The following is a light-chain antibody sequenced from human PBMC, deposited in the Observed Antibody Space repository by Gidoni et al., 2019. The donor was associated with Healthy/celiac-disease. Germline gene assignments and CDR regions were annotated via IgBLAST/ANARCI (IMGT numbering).Light chain of an antibody. V-gene: IGKV3-11*01. Sequence: EIVLTPSPATLSLSPGERATLSCRASQSVSSYLAWYQQKPGQAPRLLIYDASNRATGIPARFSGSGSATDFSLTISSLVPEDFSVYYCQQRSNWPPITFGQGTRLEIK. CDR1: QSVSSY. J-gene: IGKJ5*01. CDR2: DAS. CDR3: QQRSNWPPIT.